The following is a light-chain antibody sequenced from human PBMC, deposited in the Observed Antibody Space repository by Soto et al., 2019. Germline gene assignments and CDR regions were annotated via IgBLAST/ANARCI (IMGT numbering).Light chain of an antibody. V-gene: IGKV1D-12*01. CDR1: QVISTW. CDR2: GAS. Sequence: DIQLTQSPSSVSASVGDSVTISCRASQVISTWLAWYQQKAVKAPKLLIYGASRLLNAGPSSFSGSGSGTYFTLTISSLQPEDFATYYCQQTDGFPRTLGQGNKVLIK. CDR3: QQTDGFPRT. J-gene: IGKJ1*01.